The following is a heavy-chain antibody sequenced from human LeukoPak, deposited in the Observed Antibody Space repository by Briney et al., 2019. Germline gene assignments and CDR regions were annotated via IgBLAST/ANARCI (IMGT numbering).Heavy chain of an antibody. J-gene: IGHJ4*02. D-gene: IGHD3-16*01. V-gene: IGHV3-21*01. CDR2: ISSSSSYI. Sequence: GGSLRLSCAASGFTFSSYSMNWVRQAPGKGLEWVSSISSSSSYIYYADSVKGRFTISRDNAKNSLYLQMNSLRAEDTAVYYCARVGGGWGGAFDYWGQGTLVTVSS. CDR3: ARVGGGWGGAFDY. CDR1: GFTFSSYS.